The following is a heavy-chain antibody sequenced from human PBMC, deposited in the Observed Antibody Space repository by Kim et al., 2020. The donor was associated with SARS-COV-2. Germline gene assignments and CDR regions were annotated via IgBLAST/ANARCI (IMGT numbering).Heavy chain of an antibody. J-gene: IGHJ3*02. CDR2: IYYSGST. V-gene: IGHV4-31*03. CDR3: ARDCGGDCYSGLDTCDI. D-gene: IGHD2-21*02. CDR1: GGSINSGGYY. Sequence: SETLSLTCTVSGGSINSGGYYWSWIRQHPGKGLEWIGYIYYSGSTYYNPSLKSRVTISADTSKNQFSLKLSSVTAADTAVYYCARDCGGDCYSGLDTCDIWGQGTMVTVSS.